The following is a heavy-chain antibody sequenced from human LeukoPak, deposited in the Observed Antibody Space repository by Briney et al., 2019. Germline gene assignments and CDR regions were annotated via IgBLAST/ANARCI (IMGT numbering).Heavy chain of an antibody. Sequence: GGSLRLSCAASGFNFANHAMSWVRETPGKGLEWVSAISGGGDITYYADSVTGRFTISRDNSKDTLFLQMHSLRPGDTAVYYCVREDTPATANYWGQGTLVTISS. CDR1: GFNFANHA. CDR3: VREDTPATANY. V-gene: IGHV3-23*01. CDR2: ISGGGDIT. J-gene: IGHJ4*02. D-gene: IGHD2-21*02.